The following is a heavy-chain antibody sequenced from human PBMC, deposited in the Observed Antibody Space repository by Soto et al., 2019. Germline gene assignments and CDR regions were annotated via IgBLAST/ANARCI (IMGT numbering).Heavy chain of an antibody. Sequence: QVQLQESGPGLVKPSETLSLTCTVSGGSISSYYWSWIRQPPGKGREWIGYIYYSGSTNYIPSLKSRVPISVDTSKNQFSLTLSSVTATDTAVYFCARGIISDYFDYWGQGTLVTVSS. J-gene: IGHJ4*02. D-gene: IGHD3-10*01. CDR3: ARGIISDYFDY. V-gene: IGHV4-59*08. CDR1: GGSISSYY. CDR2: IYYSGST.